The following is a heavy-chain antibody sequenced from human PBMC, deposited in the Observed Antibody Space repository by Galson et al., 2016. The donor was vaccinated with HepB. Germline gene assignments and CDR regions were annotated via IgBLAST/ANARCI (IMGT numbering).Heavy chain of an antibody. CDR3: ARGHYDLSGYYYGMDV. J-gene: IGHJ6*02. CDR2: ISASGHVT. V-gene: IGHV3-23*01. CDR1: GFTLSNYA. Sequence: SLRLSCAASGFTLSNYAMSWVRQAPGKGLEWVSTISASGHVTYYADSVKGRFTLSRDISKNTLYLEMNSLRAEDTAVYHCARGHYDLSGYYYGMDVWGQGTTVTVSS. D-gene: IGHD3-3*01.